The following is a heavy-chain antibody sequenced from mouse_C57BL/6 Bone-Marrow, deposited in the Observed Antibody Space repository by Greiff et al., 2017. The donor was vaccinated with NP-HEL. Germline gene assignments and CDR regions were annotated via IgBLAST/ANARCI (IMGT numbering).Heavy chain of an antibody. CDR3: ARGYDYDFDY. D-gene: IGHD2-4*01. J-gene: IGHJ2*01. CDR2: IDPSDSET. Sequence: QVHVKQPGAELVRPGSSVKLSCKASGYTFTSYWMHWVKQRPIQGLEWIGNIDPSDSETHYNQKFKDKATLTVDKSSSTAYMQLSSLTSEDSAVYYCARGYDYDFDYWGQGTTLTVSS. CDR1: GYTFTSYW. V-gene: IGHV1-52*01.